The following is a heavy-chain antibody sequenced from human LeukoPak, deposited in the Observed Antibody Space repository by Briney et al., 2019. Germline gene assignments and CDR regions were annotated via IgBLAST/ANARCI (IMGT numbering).Heavy chain of an antibody. CDR1: GFTFSNYN. J-gene: IGHJ4*02. CDR3: ARALSGSYSRAEF. Sequence: GGSLRLSCAASGFTFSNYNMNLVRQAPGKGLEWVSAISSSSSYIYYADSVKGRFTISRDNAKNSLYLQMNSLRAEDTAVYHCARALSGSYSRAEFWGQGTLVTVSS. V-gene: IGHV3-21*01. CDR2: ISSSSSYI. D-gene: IGHD1-26*01.